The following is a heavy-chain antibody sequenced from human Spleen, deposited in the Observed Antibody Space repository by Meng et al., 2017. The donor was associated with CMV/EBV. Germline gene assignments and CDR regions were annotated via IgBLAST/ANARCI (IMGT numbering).Heavy chain of an antibody. CDR1: GNTFSHSF. Sequence: VQAGAEVQKPRAPATLCCKASGNTFSHSFISWVRQAPGQGLEWMGRITTYNDNTKYGQKLQGRVTMTTDTSTRTVYMELRSLRSDDTAIYHCARVSGSGSYLLWGQGTLVTVSS. J-gene: IGHJ4*02. V-gene: IGHV1-18*01. CDR2: ITTYNDNT. D-gene: IGHD3-10*01. CDR3: ARVSGSGSYLL.